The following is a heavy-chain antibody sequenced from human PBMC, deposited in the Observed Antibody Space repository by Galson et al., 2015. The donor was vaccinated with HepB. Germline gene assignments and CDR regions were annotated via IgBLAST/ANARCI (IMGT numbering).Heavy chain of an antibody. V-gene: IGHV1-8*01. CDR1: GYTFSTYD. CDR2: MGPNSGYT. CDR3: ARNLPRTGDFDF. Sequence: SVKVSCKVSGYTFSTYDINWVRQATGQGLEWLGWMGPNSGYTGYAQEFQDRVTMTRDTSISTAYLELNSLRAEDTAVYYCARNLPRTGDFDFWGQGTLVTVSS. D-gene: IGHD7-27*01. J-gene: IGHJ4*02.